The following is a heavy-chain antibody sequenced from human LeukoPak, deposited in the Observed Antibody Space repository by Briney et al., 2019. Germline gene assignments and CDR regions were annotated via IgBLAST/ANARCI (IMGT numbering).Heavy chain of an antibody. Sequence: GASVKVYCKASAYTFTTYYIHWVRLGPGQGLEWMGSINPNSGDTDYAQKFQGRVTMTRDTSITTAYMGLSGLTSDDTAVYYCARGLPPMDRGCNSNYHFDYWGQGTRVTVSS. CDR1: AYTFTTYY. CDR2: INPNSGDT. CDR3: ARGLPPMDRGCNSNYHFDY. D-gene: IGHD3-10*01. J-gene: IGHJ4*02. V-gene: IGHV1-2*02.